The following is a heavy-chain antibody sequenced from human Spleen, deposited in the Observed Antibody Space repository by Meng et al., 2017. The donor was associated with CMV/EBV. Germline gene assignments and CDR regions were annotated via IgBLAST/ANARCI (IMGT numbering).Heavy chain of an antibody. CDR1: GYTFTSYY. D-gene: IGHD3-16*01. Sequence: ASVKVSCKASGYTFTSYYMHWVRQAPGQGLEWMGIINPSGGSTSYAQKFQGRVTMTRDTSTSTVYMELGSLRSEDTAVYYCARDLLRGSDWGVFDYWGQGTLVTVSS. V-gene: IGHV1-46*01. CDR3: ARDLLRGSDWGVFDY. J-gene: IGHJ4*02. CDR2: INPSGGST.